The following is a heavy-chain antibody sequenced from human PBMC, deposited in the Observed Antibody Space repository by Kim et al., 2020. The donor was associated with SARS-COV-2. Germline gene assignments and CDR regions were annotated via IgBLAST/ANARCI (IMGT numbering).Heavy chain of an antibody. J-gene: IGHJ6*02. Sequence: GGSLRLSCAASGFTFSSYSMNWVRQAPGKGLEWVSYISSSSSTIYYADSVKGRFTISRDNAKNSLYLQMNSLRDEDTAVYYCARDPTTVNFYYYYGMDVWGQGTTVTVSS. D-gene: IGHD4-17*01. CDR1: GFTFSSYS. CDR2: ISSSSSTI. V-gene: IGHV3-48*02. CDR3: ARDPTTVNFYYYYGMDV.